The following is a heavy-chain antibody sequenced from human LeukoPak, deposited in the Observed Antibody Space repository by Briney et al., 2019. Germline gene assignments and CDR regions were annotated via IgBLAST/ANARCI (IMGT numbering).Heavy chain of an antibody. CDR1: GGSFSGYY. J-gene: IGHJ4*02. CDR3: ARVICSTSCYIDY. Sequence: PSETLSLTCAVYGGSFSGYYWSWIRQPPGKGLEWIGEINHSGSTNYNPSLKSRVTISVDTSKNQFSLKLSSVTAADTAVYYYARVICSTSCYIDYWGQGTLVTVSS. D-gene: IGHD2-2*02. CDR2: INHSGST. V-gene: IGHV4-34*01.